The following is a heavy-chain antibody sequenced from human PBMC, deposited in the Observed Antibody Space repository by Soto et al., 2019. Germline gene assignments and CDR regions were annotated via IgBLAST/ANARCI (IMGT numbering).Heavy chain of an antibody. CDR2: MHYSGTT. D-gene: IGHD2-21*02. V-gene: IGHV4-31*03. CDR3: ARVHNGWLYRGGDIVFDY. CDR1: GGSISNGAYY. J-gene: IGHJ4*02. Sequence: SETLSLTCTVSGGSISNGAYYWSWIRQHPEKGLEWIVYMHYSGTTYYNPSLRSRVTISLDTSRNQFSLELRSVTAADTAVYYCARVHNGWLYRGGDIVFDYWGPGTLVTVSS.